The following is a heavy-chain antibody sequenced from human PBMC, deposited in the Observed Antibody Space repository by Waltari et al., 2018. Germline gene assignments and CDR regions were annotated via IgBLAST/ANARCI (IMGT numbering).Heavy chain of an antibody. V-gene: IGHV4-61*02. J-gene: IGHJ4*02. CDR2: VSSTGGA. Sequence: QVLLQESGPGLMQASQTLSLTCTVSGDSISSAASYWRWIRRPAGKEMQWIGRVSSTGGANYDPSLKRRATISVDSSKNQFSLSLTSVTAADTATYYCAREDLAVRKTGGFDYWGQGVLVSVSS. CDR3: AREDLAVRKTGGFDY. CDR1: GDSISSAASY. D-gene: IGHD6-19*01.